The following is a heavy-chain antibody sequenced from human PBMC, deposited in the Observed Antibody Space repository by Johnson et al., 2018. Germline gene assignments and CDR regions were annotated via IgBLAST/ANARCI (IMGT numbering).Heavy chain of an antibody. V-gene: IGHV3-15*01. D-gene: IGHD3-22*01. J-gene: IGHJ3*02. Sequence: EVQLVETGGGLVEPGGSXRLSCAASGFTFTNAWMSWVRQAPGKGLEWVGRIKSKTDGGPTDYAAPVTGRFTSSRDDSKNTMFRKMKSQKTEDTAVYYFTTEGYYYDSSGHLDAFDIWGQGTMVAVSS. CDR1: GFTFTNAW. CDR2: IKSKTDGGPT. CDR3: TTEGYYYDSSGHLDAFDI.